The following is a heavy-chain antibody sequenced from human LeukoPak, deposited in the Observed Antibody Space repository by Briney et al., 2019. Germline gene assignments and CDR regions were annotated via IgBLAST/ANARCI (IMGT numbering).Heavy chain of an antibody. D-gene: IGHD6-13*01. CDR3: ATAQLLTAPAGTFADN. CDR1: GYVFTDYF. J-gene: IGHJ4*02. V-gene: IGHV1-2*02. Sequence: GASVKVSCKASGYVFTDYFMHWVRQAPGQGPEWMGWFNPKSGDKNYAQQFQGRVTMTRDTSINTAYMEMSGLTSDDTAVYYCATAQLLTAPAGTFADNWGQGTLVTVSS. CDR2: FNPKSGDK.